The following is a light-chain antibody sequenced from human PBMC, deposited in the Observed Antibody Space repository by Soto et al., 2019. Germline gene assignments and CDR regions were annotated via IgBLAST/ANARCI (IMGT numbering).Light chain of an antibody. V-gene: IGKV1-5*01. Sequence: DIQMSQSPSTLSASVGNRVTITCRASQSVGYWLAWYQQKPGKAPTLLVHDASNLHSGVPARLSGSGSGSEFTLTISSLQPDDFGTYYCQHYYSSWTFGQGTKVDIK. CDR1: QSVGYW. CDR3: QHYYSSWT. CDR2: DAS. J-gene: IGKJ1*01.